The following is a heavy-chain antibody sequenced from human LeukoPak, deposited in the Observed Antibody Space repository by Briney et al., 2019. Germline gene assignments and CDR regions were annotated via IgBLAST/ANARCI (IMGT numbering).Heavy chain of an antibody. J-gene: IGHJ4*02. Sequence: GGSLRLSCEASGFTFSSYWMSWVRQAPGKGLEWVANIRDDGGEIYYVDSVKGRFTISRDNAKSSLFLQMNSLRAEDAAAYYCARDKPRGSYYGSIFDSWGQGTLVTVSS. CDR3: ARDKPRGSYYGSIFDS. V-gene: IGHV3-7*01. D-gene: IGHD1-26*01. CDR1: GFTFSSYW. CDR2: IRDDGGEI.